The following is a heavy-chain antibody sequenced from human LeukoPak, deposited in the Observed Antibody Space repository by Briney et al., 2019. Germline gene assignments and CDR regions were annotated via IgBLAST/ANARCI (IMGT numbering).Heavy chain of an antibody. CDR1: GFTFSSHG. J-gene: IGHJ4*02. V-gene: IGHV3-33*01. D-gene: IGHD6-19*01. CDR2: IWYDGSNK. CDR3: AGSIAVAGTTDY. Sequence: GGSLRLSCAASGFTFSSHGMHWVRQAPGKGLEWVAVIWYDGSNKYYADSVKGRFTISRDNSKNTLYLQMNSLRVEDTAVYYCAGSIAVAGTTDYWGQGTLVTVSS.